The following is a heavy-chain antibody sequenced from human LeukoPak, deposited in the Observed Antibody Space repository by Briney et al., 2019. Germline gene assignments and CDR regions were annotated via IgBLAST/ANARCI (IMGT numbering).Heavy chain of an antibody. CDR1: GGSIRSYF. CDR3: ARDGADVYGRAFDY. D-gene: IGHD3-10*01. CDR2: IHASGTT. J-gene: IGHJ4*02. Sequence: PSETLSLTRTVSGGSIRSYFWTWIRPPPGKGLDWIGRIHASGTTNYNSSLKSRVSMSVDTSKNQFSLKLTSVTAADTAVYFCARDGADVYGRAFDYWGQGTLVSVSS. V-gene: IGHV4-4*07.